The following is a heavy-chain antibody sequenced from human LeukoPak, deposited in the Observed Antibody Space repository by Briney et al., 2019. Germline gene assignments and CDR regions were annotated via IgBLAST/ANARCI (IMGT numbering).Heavy chain of an antibody. V-gene: IGHV4-30-4*08. CDR3: ARGVTTVAFDY. J-gene: IGHJ4*02. D-gene: IGHD4-17*01. CDR1: GGSISSSSYY. CDR2: IYYSGST. Sequence: SETLSLTCTVSGGSISSSSYYWGWIRQPPGKGLEWIGYIYYSGSTYYNPSLKSRVTISVDTSKNQFSLKLSSVTAADTAVYYCARGVTTVAFDYWGQGTLVTVSS.